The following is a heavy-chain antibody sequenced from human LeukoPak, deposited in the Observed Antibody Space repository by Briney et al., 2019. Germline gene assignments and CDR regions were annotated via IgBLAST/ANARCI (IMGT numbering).Heavy chain of an antibody. CDR3: ARDRDGLWFGELFIDY. V-gene: IGHV3-48*02. CDR1: GFTFSSYS. J-gene: IGHJ4*02. Sequence: GGSLRLSCAASGFTFSSYSMNWVRQAPGKGLEWVSYISSSSSTIYYADSVKGRITISRDNAKNSLYLQMNSLRDEDTAVYYCARDRDGLWFGELFIDYWGQGTLVTVSS. CDR2: ISSSSSTI. D-gene: IGHD3-10*01.